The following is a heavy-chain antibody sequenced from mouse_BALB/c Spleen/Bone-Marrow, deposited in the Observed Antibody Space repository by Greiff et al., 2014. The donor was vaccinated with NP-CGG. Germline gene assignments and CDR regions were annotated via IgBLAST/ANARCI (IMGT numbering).Heavy chain of an antibody. CDR2: IYPGNVDT. CDR1: GYTFTNYY. Sequence: QVQLQQSGPELVMPGTSVKISCKASGYTFTNYYLHWVKQRPGQGLEWIGWIYPGNVDTKYNEKFKGKATLTADESSSTAYMQLSSLTSEDSAVYFCAREVGRGGYFDVWGAGTTVTVS. J-gene: IGHJ1*01. V-gene: IGHV1S56*01. D-gene: IGHD1-1*02. CDR3: AREVGRGGYFDV.